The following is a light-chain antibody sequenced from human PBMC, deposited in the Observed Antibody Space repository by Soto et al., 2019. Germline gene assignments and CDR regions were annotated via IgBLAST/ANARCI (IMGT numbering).Light chain of an antibody. J-gene: IGKJ4*01. CDR1: QSVSSSY. V-gene: IGKV3-20*01. CDR3: QQYGSSPLT. Sequence: EIVMTQSPATLSVSPGERATLSCRASQSVSSSYLAWYQQQPGQPPRLLIYGASSRATGLPDRFSGSGSGTDFTLTISRLEPEDFAVYYCQQYGSSPLTFGGGTKVDIK. CDR2: GAS.